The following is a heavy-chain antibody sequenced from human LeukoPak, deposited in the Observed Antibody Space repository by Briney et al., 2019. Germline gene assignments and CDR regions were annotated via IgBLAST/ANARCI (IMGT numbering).Heavy chain of an antibody. CDR3: ARVFTMIVVVDAFDI. CDR1: GYTFTSYG. CDR2: ISAYNGNT. Sequence: RASVKVSCKASGYTFTSYGISWVRQAPGQGLEGMGWISAYNGNTNYAQKLQGRVTMTTDTSTSTAYMELRSLRSDDTAVYYCARVFTMIVVVDAFDIWGQGTMVTVSS. V-gene: IGHV1-18*01. D-gene: IGHD3-22*01. J-gene: IGHJ3*02.